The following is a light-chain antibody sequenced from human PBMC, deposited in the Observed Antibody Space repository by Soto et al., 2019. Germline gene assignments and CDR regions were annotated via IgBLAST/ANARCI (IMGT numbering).Light chain of an antibody. CDR3: QSYDSSLSASV. Sequence: QSALMQPPSVSGAPGQRVTISCTGSSSNIGAGHDVHWYRQLPGTAPKLLMYGDSNRPSGVPDRFSGSKSGTSASLAITGLQAEDEADYYCQSYDSSLSASVFGGGTKLTVL. V-gene: IGLV1-40*01. CDR1: SSNIGAGHD. J-gene: IGLJ3*02. CDR2: GDS.